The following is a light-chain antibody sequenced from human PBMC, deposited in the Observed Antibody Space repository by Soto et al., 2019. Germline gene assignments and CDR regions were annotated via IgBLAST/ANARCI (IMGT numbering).Light chain of an antibody. Sequence: DIQMTQSPSSLSASVGDRVTITCRASQTISIFLNWYQQKPGKAPKLLIYGASTLHTGVPSRFSASGSGTDFTLTISSLQPEDFATYYCQQSYLTWTFGQGTKVDIK. J-gene: IGKJ1*01. CDR2: GAS. V-gene: IGKV1-39*01. CDR3: QQSYLTWT. CDR1: QTISIF.